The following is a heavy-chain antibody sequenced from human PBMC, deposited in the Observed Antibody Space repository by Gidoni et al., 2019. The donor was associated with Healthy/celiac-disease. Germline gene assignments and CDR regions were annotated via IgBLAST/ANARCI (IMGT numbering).Heavy chain of an antibody. D-gene: IGHD6-13*01. J-gene: IGHJ6*02. CDR3: AREGQLAYGMDV. V-gene: IGHV3-48*03. CDR1: GFTFSSYE. Sequence: EVQLVESGGGLVQPGGSLRLSCSASGFTFSSYEMNWVRQAPGKGLEGVSYISSSGSTIYYADSVKGRFTISRDNAKNSLYLQMNSLRAEDTAVYYCAREGQLAYGMDVWGQGTTVTVSS. CDR2: ISSSGSTI.